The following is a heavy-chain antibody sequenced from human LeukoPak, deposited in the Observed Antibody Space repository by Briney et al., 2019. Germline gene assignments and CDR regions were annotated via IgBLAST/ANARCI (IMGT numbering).Heavy chain of an antibody. CDR1: GFSLRTSGVG. CDR2: INWHDDK. D-gene: IGHD3-9*01. V-gene: IGHV2-5*01. Sequence: SGPTLLHPTPTLTLTFTFSGFSLRTSGVGVGWIRQPPVKALEWLPPINWHDDKRYSPSLKRRLTITKDTSKTQVVLTMTNMDPVDTATYYCAHSERYFDWLQFDYWGQGTLVTVSS. CDR3: AHSERYFDWLQFDY. J-gene: IGHJ4*02.